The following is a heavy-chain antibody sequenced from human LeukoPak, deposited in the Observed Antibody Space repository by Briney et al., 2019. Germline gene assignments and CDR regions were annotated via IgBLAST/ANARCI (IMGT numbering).Heavy chain of an antibody. Sequence: GGSLRLSCAVSGFTFSNYWMHWVRQPPVKGLLWVSRINIDGSTTDYADSVKGRFTISRDNARDTMYLQMNSLRVEAAAVYYCARAGISTIAYYYGMDVWGQGPTVTVSS. CDR1: GFTFSNYW. D-gene: IGHD2-2*01. CDR2: INIDGSTT. J-gene: IGHJ6*02. V-gene: IGHV3-74*01. CDR3: ARAGISTIAYYYGMDV.